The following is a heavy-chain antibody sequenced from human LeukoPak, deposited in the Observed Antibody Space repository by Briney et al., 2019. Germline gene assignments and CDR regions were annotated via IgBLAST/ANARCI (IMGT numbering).Heavy chain of an antibody. J-gene: IGHJ5*02. V-gene: IGHV4-59*08. D-gene: IGHD6-13*01. CDR2: TYYSGST. Sequence: SETLSLTCTVSGGSISSYYWSWIRQPPGKGLEWIGYTYYSGSTNYNPSLKSRVTISVHTSKNQFSLKLNSVTAADTAVYYCARRSSSSRFDPWGQGTLVTVSS. CDR1: GGSISSYY. CDR3: ARRSSSSRFDP.